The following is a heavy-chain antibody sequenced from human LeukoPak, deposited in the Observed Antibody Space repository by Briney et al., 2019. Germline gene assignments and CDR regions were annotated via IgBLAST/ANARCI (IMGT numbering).Heavy chain of an antibody. D-gene: IGHD3-22*01. CDR2: TYYRSEWYN. J-gene: IGHJ5*02. CDR3: ARDQTYYYDSSGYYCGEGFDP. V-gene: IGHV6-1*01. CDR1: GDSVSSNSAA. Sequence: SQTLSLTCAISGDSVSSNSAAWNWIRQSPSRGLEWLGRTYYRSEWYNDYAVSVKSRITINPDTSKNQFSLQLNSVTPEDTAVYYCARDQTYYYDSSGYYCGEGFDPWGQGTLVTVSS.